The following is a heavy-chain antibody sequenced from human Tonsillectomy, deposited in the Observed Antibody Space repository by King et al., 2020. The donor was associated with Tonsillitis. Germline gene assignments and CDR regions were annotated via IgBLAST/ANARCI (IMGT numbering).Heavy chain of an antibody. CDR3: AREDVVVGAGAPLGMDV. J-gene: IGHJ6*02. Sequence: VQLVQSGGGVVQPGGSLRLSCAASGFTFSSYGMHWVRQAPGKGLEWVALIWYDGSKKYYADSVRGRFTLSRDNSKNTLYLQMNSLRAEDTAVYYCAREDVVVGAGAPLGMDVWGQGTTVTVSS. CDR2: IWYDGSKK. D-gene: IGHD2-15*01. CDR1: GFTFSSYG. V-gene: IGHV3-33*01.